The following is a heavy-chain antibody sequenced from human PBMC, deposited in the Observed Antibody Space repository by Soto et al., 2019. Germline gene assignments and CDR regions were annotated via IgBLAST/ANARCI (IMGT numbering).Heavy chain of an antibody. CDR2: ISAYNGNT. CDR3: ARGQPGEYYYDSSGYYLDY. J-gene: IGHJ4*02. D-gene: IGHD3-22*01. CDR1: GYTFTSYG. Sequence: ASVKVSCKASGYTFTSYGISWVRQAPGQGLEWMGWISAYNGNTNYAQKLQGRVTMTTDTSTSTAYMELRSLRSDDTAVYYCARGQPGEYYYDSSGYYLDYWGQGTLVTVSS. V-gene: IGHV1-18*01.